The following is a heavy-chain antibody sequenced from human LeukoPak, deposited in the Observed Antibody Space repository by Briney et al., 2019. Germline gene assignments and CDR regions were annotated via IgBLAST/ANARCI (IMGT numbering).Heavy chain of an antibody. J-gene: IGHJ3*02. CDR2: IIPIFGTA. CDR1: GGTFSSYA. D-gene: IGHD3-10*01. Sequence: SVKVSCKASGGTFSSYAISWVRQAPGQGLEWMGGIIPIFGTASYAQKFQGRVTITADESTSTAYMELSSLRSEDTAVYYCARGSSRKGYYGSGSYDAFDIWGQGTMVTVSS. V-gene: IGHV1-69*13. CDR3: ARGSSRKGYYGSGSYDAFDI.